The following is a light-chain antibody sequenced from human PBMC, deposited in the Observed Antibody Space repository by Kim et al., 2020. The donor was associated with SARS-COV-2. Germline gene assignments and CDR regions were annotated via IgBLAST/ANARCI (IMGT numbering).Light chain of an antibody. J-gene: IGLJ1*01. Sequence: VSPGQTASITCSGDKLGDKYAFWYQQKPGQSPVLGIYQDSKRPSGIPERFSGSNSGNTATLTISGTQAMDEADYYCQAWDSSTEVFGTGTKVTVL. CDR1: KLGDKY. V-gene: IGLV3-1*01. CDR3: QAWDSSTEV. CDR2: QDS.